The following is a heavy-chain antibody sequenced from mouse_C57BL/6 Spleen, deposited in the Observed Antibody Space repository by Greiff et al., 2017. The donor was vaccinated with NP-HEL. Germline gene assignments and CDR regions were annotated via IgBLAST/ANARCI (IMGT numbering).Heavy chain of an antibody. V-gene: IGHV5-4*01. CDR1: GFTFSSYA. CDR3: ARDEDYASWFAY. Sequence: EVKLMESGGGLVKPGGSLKLSCAASGFTFSSYAMSWVRQTPEKRLEWVATISDGGSYTYYPDNVKGRFTISRDNAKNNLYLQMSHLKSEDTAIYYCARDEDYASWFAYWGQGTLVTVSA. J-gene: IGHJ3*01. CDR2: ISDGGSYT. D-gene: IGHD1-1*01.